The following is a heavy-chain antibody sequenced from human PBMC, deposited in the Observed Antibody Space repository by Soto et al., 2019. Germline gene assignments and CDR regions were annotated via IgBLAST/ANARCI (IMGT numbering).Heavy chain of an antibody. CDR2: IRHKAASYTT. J-gene: IGHJ4*02. V-gene: IGHV3-72*01. CDR3: ARLYCRGTCYDAIGY. Sequence: GGSLRLSCAASGFTFSDHYMDWVRQAPGKGLEWVGRIRHKAASYTTEYAPSVRGRFTVSRDDSKNSLSLQMISLRTEDTAVYYCARLYCRGTCYDAIGYWGQGTLVTVSS. D-gene: IGHD2-21*02. CDR1: GFTFSDHY.